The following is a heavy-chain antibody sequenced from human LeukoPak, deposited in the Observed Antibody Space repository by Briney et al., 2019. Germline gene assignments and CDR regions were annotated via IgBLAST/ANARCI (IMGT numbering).Heavy chain of an antibody. J-gene: IGHJ4*02. D-gene: IGHD3-22*01. CDR3: AGWYYYDSSGYYYYFDY. Sequence: EASVKVSCKASGYTFTSYYMHWVRQAPGQGLEWMGGIIPISGTANYAQKFQGRVTITADESTSTAYMELSSLRSEDTAVYYCAGWYYYDSSGYYYYFDYWGQGTLVTVSS. V-gene: IGHV1-69*13. CDR1: GYTFTSYY. CDR2: IIPISGTA.